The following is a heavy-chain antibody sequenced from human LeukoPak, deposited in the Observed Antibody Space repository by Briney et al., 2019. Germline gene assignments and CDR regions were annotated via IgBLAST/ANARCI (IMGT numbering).Heavy chain of an antibody. CDR1: GGSFSGYY. Sequence: SETLSLTCAVYGGSFSGYYWSWLRQPPGKGLEWIGEINHSGSTNYNPSLKSRVTISVDTSKNQFSLKLSSVTAADTALYSCARVAPGIAAPDYWGQGTLVTVSS. J-gene: IGHJ4*02. V-gene: IGHV4-34*01. CDR3: ARVAPGIAAPDY. CDR2: INHSGST. D-gene: IGHD6-13*01.